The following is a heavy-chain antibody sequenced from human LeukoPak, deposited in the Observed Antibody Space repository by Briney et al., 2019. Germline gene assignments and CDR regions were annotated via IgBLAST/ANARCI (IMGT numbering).Heavy chain of an antibody. D-gene: IGHD6-19*01. V-gene: IGHV4-59*01. CDR1: GGSITNYY. CDR3: ARVGYSSGPSPFHAAFDI. Sequence: SETLSLTCTVSGGSITNYYWNWIRQPPGKGLEWIGYIYYSGSTNYNPSLKSRVTISVDTSKNQFSLKLSSVTAADTAVYYCARVGYSSGPSPFHAAFDIWGQGTMVTVSS. J-gene: IGHJ3*02. CDR2: IYYSGST.